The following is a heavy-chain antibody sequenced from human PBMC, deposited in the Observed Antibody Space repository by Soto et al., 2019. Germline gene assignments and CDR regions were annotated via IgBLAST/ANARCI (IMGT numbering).Heavy chain of an antibody. Sequence: QVQLQESGPGLVKPSQTLSLTCTVSGGSISSGGYYWSWIRQHPGKGLEWIGYIYYSGSTSYNPSLQRRVTISIDTSKNQFSLKLSSVTAADTAVYYCARDGGYGSGSYRFDYWGQGTLVTVSS. CDR2: IYYSGST. D-gene: IGHD3-10*01. CDR3: ARDGGYGSGSYRFDY. CDR1: GGSISSGGYY. V-gene: IGHV4-31*03. J-gene: IGHJ4*02.